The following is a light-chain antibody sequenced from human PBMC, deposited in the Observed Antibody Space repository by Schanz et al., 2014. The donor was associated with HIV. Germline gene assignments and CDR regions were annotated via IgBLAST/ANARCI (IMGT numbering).Light chain of an antibody. CDR3: YSFAGTTGTPYV. CDR2: GNS. V-gene: IGLV1-40*01. Sequence: QSVLTQPPSVSGAPGQRITISCTGSTSNIGGSYDVHWYQHLPGTAPKLLIYGNSNRPSGVPDRFSGSKSGTSASLAITGLQAEDEADYYCYSFAGTTGTPYVFGTGTKLTVL. CDR1: TSNIGGSYD. J-gene: IGLJ1*01.